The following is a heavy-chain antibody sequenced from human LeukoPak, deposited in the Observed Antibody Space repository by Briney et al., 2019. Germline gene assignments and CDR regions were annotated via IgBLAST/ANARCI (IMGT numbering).Heavy chain of an antibody. CDR1: GYSFDTYW. Sequence: GESLKISFEGSGYSFDTYWINWVRQMPGKGLEWMGRIDPSDSYTKYSPSSQGHVTISTDKSISTAYLQWSSLKASDTAMYYCATTLRGKDYFDYWGQGTLVTVSS. D-gene: IGHD3-10*01. V-gene: IGHV5-10-1*01. J-gene: IGHJ4*02. CDR3: ATTLRGKDYFDY. CDR2: IDPSDSYT.